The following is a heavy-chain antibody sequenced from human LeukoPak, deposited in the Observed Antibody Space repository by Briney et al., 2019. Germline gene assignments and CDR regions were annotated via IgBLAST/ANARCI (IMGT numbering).Heavy chain of an antibody. D-gene: IGHD2/OR15-2a*01. CDR1: GFTFSSYW. CDR3: AREGSRVWLGP. CDR2: INSDGSST. J-gene: IGHJ5*02. V-gene: IGHV3-74*01. Sequence: WGSLRVPCAASGFTFSSYWMHWVRQAPGKGLVWVSRINSDGSSTSYADSVKGRFTISRDNAKNTLYLQMNSLRAEDTAVYYCAREGSRVWLGPWGQGTLVTVSS.